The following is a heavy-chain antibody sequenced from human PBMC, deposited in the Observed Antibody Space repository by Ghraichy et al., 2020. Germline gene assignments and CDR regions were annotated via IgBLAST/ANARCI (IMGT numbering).Heavy chain of an antibody. Sequence: ASVKVSCKASGYTFTSYAMHWVRQAPGQRLEWMGWINAGNGNTKYSQKFQGRVTITRDTSASTAYMKLSSLRSEDTAVYYCASSGYDSLGNDVDTAMVTRLGAFDIWGQGTMVTVSS. D-gene: IGHD5-18*01. CDR2: INAGNGNT. CDR3: ASSGYDSLGNDVDTAMVTRLGAFDI. J-gene: IGHJ3*02. CDR1: GYTFTSYA. V-gene: IGHV1-3*01.